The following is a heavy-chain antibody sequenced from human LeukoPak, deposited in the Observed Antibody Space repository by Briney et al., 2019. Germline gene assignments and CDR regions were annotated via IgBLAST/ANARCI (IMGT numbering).Heavy chain of an antibody. J-gene: IGHJ4*02. Sequence: GASVKVSCKASGYTFTNYAMHWVRQAPGQRLEWMGWINTGNGNTKYSQEFQGRVTITRDTSANTAYTELSSLRSEDMAVYYCARAVKYRSGPPTDLLPYYFDYWGQGTLVTVSS. CDR3: ARAVKYRSGPPTDLLPYYFDY. V-gene: IGHV1-3*03. CDR2: INTGNGNT. D-gene: IGHD6-19*01. CDR1: GYTFTNYA.